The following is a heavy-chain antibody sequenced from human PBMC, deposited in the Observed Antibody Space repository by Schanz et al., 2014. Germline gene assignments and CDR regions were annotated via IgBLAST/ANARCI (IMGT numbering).Heavy chain of an antibody. CDR2: IIPFLDLA. CDR1: GGTFSKHS. Sequence: QVQLVQSGAEVKKPGSSLKVSCKASGGTFSKHSISWVRQAPGQGLEWLARIIPFLDLAKSAQKFQGRVTLTADTSTSTAYMELTSLRSKDTAVYYCAGTYCSSASCYTGYYYMDVWGKGTTVTVSS. CDR3: AGTYCSSASCYTGYYYMDV. D-gene: IGHD2-2*02. J-gene: IGHJ6*03. V-gene: IGHV1-69*04.